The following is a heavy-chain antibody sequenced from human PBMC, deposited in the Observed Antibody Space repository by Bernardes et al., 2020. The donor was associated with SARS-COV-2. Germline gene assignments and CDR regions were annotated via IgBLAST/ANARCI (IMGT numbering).Heavy chain of an antibody. Sequence: SETLSLTCTVSGGSVSSSNYYWGWIRQPPGKGLEWIGSFYYSGITYYNPSLKSRVTISVDTSKNQFSLKLSSVTAADTAVYYCARQWWELHVGWVDPWGQGTRVTVSS. V-gene: IGHV4-39*01. CDR1: GGSVSSSNYY. CDR3: ARQWWELHVGWVDP. J-gene: IGHJ5*02. CDR2: FYYSGIT. D-gene: IGHD1-26*01.